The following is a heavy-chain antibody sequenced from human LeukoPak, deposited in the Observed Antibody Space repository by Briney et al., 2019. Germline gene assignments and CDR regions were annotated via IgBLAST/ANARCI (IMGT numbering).Heavy chain of an antibody. CDR3: ARGRGYSSSATDMDV. CDR2: ISSSSSYI. Sequence: GGSLRLSCAASGFTFSTYFITWVRQAPGKGLEWVSSISSSSSYINYADSVKGRFTISRDNADNSLYLQMDSLRAEDTAVYYCARGRGYSSSATDMDVWGQGTTLTVSS. J-gene: IGHJ6*02. V-gene: IGHV3-21*01. CDR1: GFTFSTYF. D-gene: IGHD6-6*01.